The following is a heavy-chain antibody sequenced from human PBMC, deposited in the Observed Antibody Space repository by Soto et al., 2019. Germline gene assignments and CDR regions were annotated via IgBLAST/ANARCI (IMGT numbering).Heavy chain of an antibody. V-gene: IGHV4-31*03. J-gene: IGHJ4*02. CDR3: ARAAGVPAAVDY. CDR2: IYYSGST. Sequence: SETLSLTCTVSGGSISSGGYYWSWIRQHPGKGLEWIGYIYYSGSTYYNPSLKSRVTISVDTSKNQFSLKLSSVTAADTAVYYCARAAGVPAAVDYWGQGTLVTVSS. D-gene: IGHD2-2*01. CDR1: GGSISSGGYY.